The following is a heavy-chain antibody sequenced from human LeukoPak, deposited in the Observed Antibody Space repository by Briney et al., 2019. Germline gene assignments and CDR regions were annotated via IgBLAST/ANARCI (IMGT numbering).Heavy chain of an antibody. V-gene: IGHV3-48*01. J-gene: IGHJ6*03. Sequence: VGTLSLSPAASGFTPTSDNMNWVRQAPGEGLERVSYISSSSSSIYYAASVKGRFTISRDKAKNSLYLKMNCLRAEDTAVYYCARDRGYSYGWYMDVWGKGTTVTVAS. D-gene: IGHD5-18*01. CDR3: ARDRGYSYGWYMDV. CDR2: ISSSSSSI. CDR1: GFTPTSDN.